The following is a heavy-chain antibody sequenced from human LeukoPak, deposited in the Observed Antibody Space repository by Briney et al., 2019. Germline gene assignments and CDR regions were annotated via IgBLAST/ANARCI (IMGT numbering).Heavy chain of an antibody. D-gene: IGHD3-10*01. J-gene: IGHJ6*02. CDR2: IWYDGSNK. V-gene: IGHV3-33*01. Sequence: GGSLRLSCAASGFTFSSYGMHWVRQAPGKGLEWVAVIWYDGSNKYYADSVKGRFTISRDNSKNTLYLQMNSLRAEDTAVYYCARDRDYGSGSSTSYYYYGMDVWGQGTTVTVSS. CDR1: GFTFSSYG. CDR3: ARDRDYGSGSSTSYYYYGMDV.